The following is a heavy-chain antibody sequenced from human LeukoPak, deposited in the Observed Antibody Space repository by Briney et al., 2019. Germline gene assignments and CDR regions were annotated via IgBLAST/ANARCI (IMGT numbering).Heavy chain of an antibody. Sequence: GGSLRLSCAVSGFTVSSNYMSWVRQAPGRGLEWVSVIYGGGSTYYADSVKGRFTISRDNSKNTLYLQMNSLRAEDTAVYYCARAASVAGTYALNHWGQGTLVTVSS. CDR3: ARAASVAGTYALNH. CDR1: GFTVSSNY. V-gene: IGHV3-66*01. D-gene: IGHD6-19*01. J-gene: IGHJ4*02. CDR2: IYGGGST.